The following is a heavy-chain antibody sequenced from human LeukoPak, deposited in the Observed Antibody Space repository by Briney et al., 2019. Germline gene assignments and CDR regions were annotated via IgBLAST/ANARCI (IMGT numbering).Heavy chain of an antibody. J-gene: IGHJ3*02. CDR3: ARDGRIDAFDI. CDR2: ITSSGSTI. D-gene: IGHD1-14*01. V-gene: IGHV3-11*01. CDR1: GFTFSDYY. Sequence: PGGSLRLSCAASGFTFSDYYMSWIRQAPGKGLEWVSRITSSGSTIDYADSVKGRFTISRDNAKNLVYLQMNSLRAEDTAVYYCARDGRIDAFDIWGQGTMVTVSS.